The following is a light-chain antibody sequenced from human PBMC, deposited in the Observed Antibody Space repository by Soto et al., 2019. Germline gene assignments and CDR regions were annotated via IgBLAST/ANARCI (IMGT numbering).Light chain of an antibody. V-gene: IGKV2-28*01. Sequence: DIVMTQSPLSLPVTPGEPASISCRSSQSLLHSNGYNYLDWYLQKPGQSPQLLIYLGSNRASGVPDRFSGSGSGTDFTLKISRVEAEDVGVYYCMQALQTPLTLGQGTKVDIK. CDR3: MQALQTPLT. J-gene: IGKJ1*01. CDR1: QSLLHSNGYNY. CDR2: LGS.